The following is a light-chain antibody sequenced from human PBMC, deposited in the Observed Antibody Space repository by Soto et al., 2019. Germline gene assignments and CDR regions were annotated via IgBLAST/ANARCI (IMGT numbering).Light chain of an antibody. V-gene: IGKV3-11*01. CDR2: DAS. Sequence: EIVLTQSPATLSLSPGERATLSCRASQSVSSYLAWYQQKPGQAPRLLIYDASNRATRIPARFSGSGSGTDFTLTISSLEPDDFAVYYCQQRSNWPPYTFGQGTKLEIK. CDR3: QQRSNWPPYT. J-gene: IGKJ2*01. CDR1: QSVSSY.